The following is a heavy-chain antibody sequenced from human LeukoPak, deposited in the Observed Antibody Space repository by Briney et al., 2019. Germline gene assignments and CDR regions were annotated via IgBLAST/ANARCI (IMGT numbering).Heavy chain of an antibody. Sequence: PSETLSLTCAVYGGSFSGYYWSWIRQPPGKGLEWIGEINHSGSTNYNPSLKSRVTISVDTSKNQFSLKLSSVTAADTAVYYCARSQEEIVVVVAATSSPYYFDYWGQGTLVTVSS. V-gene: IGHV4-34*01. CDR3: ARSQEEIVVVVAATSSPYYFDY. D-gene: IGHD2-15*01. CDR1: GGSFSGYY. CDR2: INHSGST. J-gene: IGHJ4*02.